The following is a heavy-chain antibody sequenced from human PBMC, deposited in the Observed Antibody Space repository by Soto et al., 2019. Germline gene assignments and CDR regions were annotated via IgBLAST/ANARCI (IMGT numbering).Heavy chain of an antibody. J-gene: IGHJ4*02. CDR2: ISGSTSGT. CDR3: AKDRGIIDPFDY. CDR1: AFAFSSYA. V-gene: IGHV3-23*01. Sequence: GGSLSLSCASSAFAFSSYAMCWVRQAPGKGLEWVGSISGSTSGTNYADAVKGRFIISRDNSNQTLYLQMNSLRAEDAAVYYCAKDRGIIDPFDYWGQGTLVTVSS. D-gene: IGHD3-16*02.